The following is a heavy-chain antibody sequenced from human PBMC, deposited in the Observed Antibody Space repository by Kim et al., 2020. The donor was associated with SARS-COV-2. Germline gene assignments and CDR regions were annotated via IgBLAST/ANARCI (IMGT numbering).Heavy chain of an antibody. J-gene: IGHJ5*02. D-gene: IGHD3-9*01. V-gene: IGHV1-18*01. CDR1: GYTFTSYG. CDR2: ISAYNGNT. CDR3: ARGPHMYYDILTGYYQGWFDP. Sequence: ASVKVSCKASGYTFTSYGISWVRQAPGQGLEWMGWISAYNGNTNYAQKLQGRVTMTTDTSTSTAYMELRSLRSDDTAVYYCARGPHMYYDILTGYYQGWFDPWGQGTLVTVSS.